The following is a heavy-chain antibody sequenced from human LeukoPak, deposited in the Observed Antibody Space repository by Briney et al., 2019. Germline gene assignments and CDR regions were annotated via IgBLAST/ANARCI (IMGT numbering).Heavy chain of an antibody. CDR3: ARVFGSGSFDF. CDR2: IYDSGST. V-gene: IGHV4-39*07. J-gene: IGHJ4*02. CDR1: GGSISSSSYY. Sequence: SETLSLTCTVSGGSISSSSYYWGWIRQSPGKGLEWIGSIYDSGSTYYNPSLKSRVTISVDTSKNQFSLKLISVTAADTAVYCCARVFGSGSFDFWGQGTLVTVSS. D-gene: IGHD3-10*01.